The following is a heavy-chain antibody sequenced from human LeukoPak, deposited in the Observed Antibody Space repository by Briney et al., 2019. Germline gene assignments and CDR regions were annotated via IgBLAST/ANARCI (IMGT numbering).Heavy chain of an antibody. CDR3: ARDTNSAGAYFDY. J-gene: IGHJ4*02. CDR2: IRYDGSNK. Sequence: GGSLRLSCAASGFTFSSFGMHWVRQAPGKGLEWVAFIRYDGSNKYYADSVKGRFTISRDNSKNTLYLQMDSLRADDTAVYYCARDTNSAGAYFDYWGQGTLVTVSS. CDR1: GFTFSSFG. V-gene: IGHV3-30*02. D-gene: IGHD2-21*01.